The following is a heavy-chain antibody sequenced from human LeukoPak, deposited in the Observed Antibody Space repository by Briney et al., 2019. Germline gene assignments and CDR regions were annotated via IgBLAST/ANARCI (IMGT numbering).Heavy chain of an antibody. CDR2: ISGSGGST. J-gene: IGHJ4*02. Sequence: GSLRLSCAASGFTFSSYAMSWVRQAPGKGLEWVSAISGSGGSTYYADSVKGRFTISRDNSKNTLYLQMNSLRAEDTAVYYCAKDTGFFRYYDRSGYHRYFDYWGQGTLVTVSS. D-gene: IGHD3-22*01. V-gene: IGHV3-23*01. CDR1: GFTFSSYA. CDR3: AKDTGFFRYYDRSGYHRYFDY.